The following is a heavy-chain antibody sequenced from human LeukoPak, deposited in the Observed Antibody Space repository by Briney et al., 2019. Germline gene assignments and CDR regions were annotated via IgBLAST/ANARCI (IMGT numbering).Heavy chain of an antibody. CDR3: ARDTLGEGEDANYAVYYFDY. CDR1: GFTFSSYA. J-gene: IGHJ4*02. V-gene: IGHV3-48*01. CDR2: ISSSSSTI. D-gene: IGHD4/OR15-4a*01. Sequence: QPGGSLRLSCAASGFTFSSYAMHWVRQAPGKGLEWVSYISSSSSTIYYADSVKGRFTISRDNAKNSLYLRMNSLRADDTAVYYCARDTLGEGEDANYAVYYFDYWGQGTVVTVSS.